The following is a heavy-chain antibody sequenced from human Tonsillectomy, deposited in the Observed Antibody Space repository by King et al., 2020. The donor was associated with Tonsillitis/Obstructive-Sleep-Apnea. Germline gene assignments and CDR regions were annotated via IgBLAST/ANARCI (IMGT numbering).Heavy chain of an antibody. CDR3: ARDSQYCSSTSCYDLYYYYYMDV. CDR2: ISAYNGNT. Sequence: QLVQSGAEVKKPGASVKVSCKASGYTFTSYGISWVRQAPGQGLEWMGWISAYNGNTNYAQKLQGRVTMTTDTSTSTAYMELRGLRSDDTAVYYCARDSQYCSSTSCYDLYYYYYMDVWGKGTTVTVSS. J-gene: IGHJ6*03. D-gene: IGHD2-2*01. CDR1: GYTFTSYG. V-gene: IGHV1-18*01.